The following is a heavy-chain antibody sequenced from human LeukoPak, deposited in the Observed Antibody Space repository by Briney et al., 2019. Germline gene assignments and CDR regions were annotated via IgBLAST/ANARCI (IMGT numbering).Heavy chain of an antibody. J-gene: IGHJ4*02. Sequence: SETLSLTCTVSGGSISSYYWSWIRQPPGKGLEWIGYIYYSGSTNYNPSLKSRVTISVDTSKNQFSLKLSSVTAADTAVYYCAGGINYGEPMYYFDYWGQGTLVTVSS. CDR3: AGGINYGEPMYYFDY. D-gene: IGHD4-17*01. CDR1: GGSISSYY. CDR2: IYYSGST. V-gene: IGHV4-59*08.